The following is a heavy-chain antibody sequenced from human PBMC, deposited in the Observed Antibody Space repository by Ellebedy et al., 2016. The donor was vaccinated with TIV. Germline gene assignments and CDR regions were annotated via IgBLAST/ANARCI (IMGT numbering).Heavy chain of an antibody. CDR1: GGSINSSSYY. D-gene: IGHD3-9*01. J-gene: IGHJ2*01. CDR3: ARHGASYDILTGYYNVRYFDL. CDR2: IYYSGST. V-gene: IGHV4-39*01. Sequence: SETLSLTXTVSGGSINSSSYYWGWIRQPPGKGLEWIGSIYYSGSTYYNPSLKSRVTISVDTSKNQFSLKLSSVTAADTAVYYCARHGASYDILTGYYNVRYFDLWGRGTLVTVSS.